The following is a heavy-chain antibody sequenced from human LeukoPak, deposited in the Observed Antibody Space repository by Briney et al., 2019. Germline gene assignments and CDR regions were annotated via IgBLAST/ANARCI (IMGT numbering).Heavy chain of an antibody. D-gene: IGHD2-2*03. J-gene: IGHJ3*02. Sequence: PGGSLRLSCAASGFTFSSYAMHWVRQAPGKGLEWVAVISYDGRNKYYADSVKGRFTISRDNSKNTLYLQMNSLRAEDTAVYYCARGSIWMDAFDIWGQGTMVTVSS. CDR3: ARGSIWMDAFDI. CDR1: GFTFSSYA. V-gene: IGHV3-30*04. CDR2: ISYDGRNK.